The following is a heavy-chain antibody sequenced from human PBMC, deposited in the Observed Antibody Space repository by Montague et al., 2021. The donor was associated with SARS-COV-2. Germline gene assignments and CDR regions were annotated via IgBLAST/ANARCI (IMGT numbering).Heavy chain of an antibody. CDR2: INHIGST. J-gene: IGHJ5*02. CDR1: GGSMSGYY. Sequence: SETLSLTCSVSGGSMSGYYWSWIRQPPGKGLEWIAYINHIGSTNHNPSLMSRVTISVDASKNQFSLKLKSMTPADTAVYYCSRASVTMIRGGTCSSWFDPWGQGTLVTVSS. V-gene: IGHV4-59*01. CDR3: SRASVTMIRGGTCSSWFDP. D-gene: IGHD3-10*01.